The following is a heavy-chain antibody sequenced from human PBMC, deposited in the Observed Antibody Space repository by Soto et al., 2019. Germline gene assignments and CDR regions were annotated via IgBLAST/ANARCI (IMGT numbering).Heavy chain of an antibody. Sequence: ASVKVSCKASGYTFTSYDINWVRQATRQGLEWMGWMNPNSGNTGYAQKFQGRVTMTRNTSISTAYMELSSLRSEDTAVYYCARGRGIAARRSNWFDPWGQGTLVTVSS. J-gene: IGHJ5*02. D-gene: IGHD6-6*01. CDR3: ARGRGIAARRSNWFDP. CDR2: MNPNSGNT. CDR1: GYTFTSYD. V-gene: IGHV1-8*01.